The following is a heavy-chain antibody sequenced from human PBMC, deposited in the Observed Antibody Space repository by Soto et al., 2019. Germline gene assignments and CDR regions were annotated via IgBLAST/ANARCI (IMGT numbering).Heavy chain of an antibody. CDR2: VHHSWGS. CDR1: GGSISSYY. J-gene: IGHJ6*02. CDR3: ARQGFGPLHGLVDV. Sequence: LEILSLTCTVSGGSISSYYWSWFRQSPGKRMEWIGYVHHSWGSSYNPSLQSRVAISLDTSKSQFSLKVTSVTATDTAVYYCARQGFGPLHGLVDVWGQGTTVTVSS. D-gene: IGHD3-10*01. V-gene: IGHV4-59*08.